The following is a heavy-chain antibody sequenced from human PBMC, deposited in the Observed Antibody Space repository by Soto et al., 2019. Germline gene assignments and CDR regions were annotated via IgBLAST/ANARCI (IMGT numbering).Heavy chain of an antibody. V-gene: IGHV3-23*01. J-gene: IGHJ4*02. CDR1: EFTFSSYA. CDR2: ISGSGGST. D-gene: IGHD6-13*01. CDR3: AKENGYSSTWFEFDY. Sequence: GGSLRLSCAASEFTFSSYAMSWVRQAPGKGLEWVSAISGSGGSTDYADSVKGRFTISRDNSKNTLYLQMNSLRAEDTAVYCCAKENGYSSTWFEFDYWGQGTLVTVSS.